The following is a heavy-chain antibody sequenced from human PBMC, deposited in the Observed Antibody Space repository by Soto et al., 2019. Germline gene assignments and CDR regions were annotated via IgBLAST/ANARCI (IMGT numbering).Heavy chain of an antibody. CDR3: ARHDIAYSSSWLDY. Sequence: PGESLKISCNGSGYSFTSYWISWVRQMSGKGLEWMGSIDPSDCYTNYSPSFQGHVTISADKVISTAYLQWSSLKASDTAMYYCARHDIAYSSSWLDYWGQGTLVTVSS. D-gene: IGHD6-13*01. J-gene: IGHJ4*02. V-gene: IGHV5-10-1*01. CDR2: IDPSDCYT. CDR1: GYSFTSYW.